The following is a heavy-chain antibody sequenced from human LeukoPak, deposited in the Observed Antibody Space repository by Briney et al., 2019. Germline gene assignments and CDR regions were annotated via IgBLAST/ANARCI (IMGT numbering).Heavy chain of an antibody. D-gene: IGHD3-3*01. CDR1: GFTFSSYS. J-gene: IGHJ4*02. CDR2: ISSSSSYI. Sequence: GGSLRLSCAASGFTFSSYSMNWVRQAPGKGLEWVSSISSSSSYIYYADSVKGRFTISRDNAKNSLYLQMNSLRAEDTAVYYCAKDRQGPAAGNIITIFGVVISGFDYWGQGTLVTVSS. V-gene: IGHV3-21*01. CDR3: AKDRQGPAAGNIITIFGVVISGFDY.